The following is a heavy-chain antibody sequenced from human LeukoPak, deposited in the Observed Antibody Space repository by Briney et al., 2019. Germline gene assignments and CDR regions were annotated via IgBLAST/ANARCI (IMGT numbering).Heavy chain of an antibody. CDR2: INHRGST. V-gene: IGHV4-34*01. J-gene: IGHJ4*02. Sequence: NPSETLSLTCAVYGGSFSGYYWSWIRQPPGKGLEWIGEINHRGSTNYNPSLKSRVTISVDTSKNQFSLKLSSVTAADTAVYYCARGRRNRGTNFDYWGQGTLVTVSS. D-gene: IGHD1-14*01. CDR1: GGSFSGYY. CDR3: ARGRRNRGTNFDY.